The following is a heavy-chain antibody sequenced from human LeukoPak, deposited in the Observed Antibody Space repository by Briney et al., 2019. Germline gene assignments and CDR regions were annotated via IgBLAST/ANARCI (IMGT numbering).Heavy chain of an antibody. Sequence: GGSLRLSCAASGFTFSDYYVRWIRQAPGKGLEWVSYISTSGSTIYYADSVKGRFTISRDNAKNSLYLQMNSLRAEDTAVYYCASRIAARPIDYWGQGTLVTVSS. CDR3: ASRIAARPIDY. J-gene: IGHJ4*02. CDR1: GFTFSDYY. CDR2: ISTSGSTI. D-gene: IGHD6-6*01. V-gene: IGHV3-11*04.